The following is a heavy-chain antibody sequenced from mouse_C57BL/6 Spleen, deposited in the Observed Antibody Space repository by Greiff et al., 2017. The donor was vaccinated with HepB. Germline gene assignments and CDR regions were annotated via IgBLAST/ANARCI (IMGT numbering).Heavy chain of an antibody. CDR1: GSNIKDYY. D-gene: IGHD1-1*01. V-gene: IGHV14-1*01. Sequence: EVQLQQSGAELVRPGASVKLSCTASGSNIKDYYMHWVKQRPEQGLEWIGRIDPEDGDTEYAPKFQGKATMTADTSSNTAYLQLSSLTSEDTAVCYCTTDYYRSSTTSYFDYWGEGTALTVST. CDR3: TTDYYRSSTTSYFDY. CDR2: IDPEDGDT. J-gene: IGHJ2*01.